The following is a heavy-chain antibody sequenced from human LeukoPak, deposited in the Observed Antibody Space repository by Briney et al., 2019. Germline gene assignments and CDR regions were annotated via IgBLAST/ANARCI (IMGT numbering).Heavy chain of an antibody. J-gene: IGHJ3*02. CDR3: AKDLSEEDSSGYYYWNAFDI. CDR1: GFTFSSYA. CDR2: ISGSGST. D-gene: IGHD3-22*01. Sequence: GGSLRLSSAASGFTFSSYAMSWVRQAPGKGLEWVSVISGSGSTYYADSVKGRFTISRDNSKNTLYLQMNRLRAEDTAVYYCAKDLSEEDSSGYYYWNAFDIWGQGTMVTVSS. V-gene: IGHV3-23*01.